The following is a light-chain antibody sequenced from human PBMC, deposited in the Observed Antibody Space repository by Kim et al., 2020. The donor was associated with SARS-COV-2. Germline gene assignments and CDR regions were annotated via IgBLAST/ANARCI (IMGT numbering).Light chain of an antibody. CDR2: MAS. V-gene: IGKV1-5*03. Sequence: ASVGDRATITSRASENINKWLVWYQQKPGKAPKVLIYMASSLESGVPSRFSGSGSGTEFSLTISSLQPDDFATYYCQQDNAFPLTFGGGTKVDIK. CDR3: QQDNAFPLT. CDR1: ENINKW. J-gene: IGKJ4*01.